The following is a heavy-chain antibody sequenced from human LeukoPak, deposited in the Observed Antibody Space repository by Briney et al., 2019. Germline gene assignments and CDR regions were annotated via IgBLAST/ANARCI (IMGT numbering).Heavy chain of an antibody. D-gene: IGHD3-3*01. J-gene: IGHJ4*02. V-gene: IGHV1-2*02. CDR3: ARSPYYDFWSGYWPFDY. CDR1: GYTLTELS. CDR2: INPNSGGT. Sequence: ASVKVSCKVSGYTLTELSMHWVRQAPGQGLEWMGWINPNSGGTNYAQKFQGRVTMTRDTSISTAYMELSRLRSDDTAVYYCARSPYYDFWSGYWPFDYWGQGTLVTVSS.